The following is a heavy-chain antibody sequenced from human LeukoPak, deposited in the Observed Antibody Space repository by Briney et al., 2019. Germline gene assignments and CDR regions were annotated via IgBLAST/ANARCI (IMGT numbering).Heavy chain of an antibody. J-gene: IGHJ4*02. V-gene: IGHV3-23*01. CDR2: ISGSGGST. CDR3: AKFIAAAGTNFDY. Sequence: PGGSLRLSCAASGFTFSSYAMSWVRQAPGKGLEWVSAISGSGGSTYYADSVKGRFTISRDNSKSTLYLQMNSLRAEDTAVYYCAKFIAAAGTNFDYWGQGTLVTVSS. D-gene: IGHD6-13*01. CDR1: GFTFSSYA.